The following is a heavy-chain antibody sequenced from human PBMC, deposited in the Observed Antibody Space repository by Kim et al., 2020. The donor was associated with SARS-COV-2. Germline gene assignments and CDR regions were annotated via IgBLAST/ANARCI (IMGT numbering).Heavy chain of an antibody. CDR1: GYTFTSYD. CDR2: MNPNSGNT. J-gene: IGHJ5*02. D-gene: IGHD6-13*01. Sequence: ASVKVSCKASGYTFTSYDINWVRQATGQGLEWMGWMNPNSGNTGYAQKFQGRVTMTRNTSISTAYMELSSLRSEDTAVYYCCLLAPGTGWFDPWGQGTLVTVSS. V-gene: IGHV1-8*01. CDR3: CLLAPGTGWFDP.